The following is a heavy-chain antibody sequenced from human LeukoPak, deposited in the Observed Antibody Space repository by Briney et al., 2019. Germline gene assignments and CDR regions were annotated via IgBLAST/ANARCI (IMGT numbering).Heavy chain of an antibody. V-gene: IGHV3-30*04. CDR2: ISYDGSNK. D-gene: IGHD3-22*01. Sequence: PGGSLRLSCAASGFTFSSYAMHWVRQAPGKGLEWVAVISYDGSNKYYADSVKGRFTISRDNSKNTLYLQMNSLRAEDTAVYYCARASYHYDSSDSKGAFDIWGQGTMVTVSS. J-gene: IGHJ3*02. CDR3: ARASYHYDSSDSKGAFDI. CDR1: GFTFSSYA.